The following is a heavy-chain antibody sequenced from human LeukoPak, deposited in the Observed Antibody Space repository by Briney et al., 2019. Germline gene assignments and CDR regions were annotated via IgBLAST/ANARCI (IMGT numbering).Heavy chain of an antibody. CDR1: VFTFSNYA. CDR3: AKVSDSSAWYYDY. CDR2: MSASDGST. V-gene: IGHV3-23*01. Sequence: GGALSLFCVASVFTFSNYAMRWVRHPRGKGQQCVPGMSASDGSTYYPDYVKGGFSMSRDNSKNTLFLQMNTLRAEDTPIYYCAKVSDSSAWYYDYWGQGTQVTVSS. D-gene: IGHD6-19*01. J-gene: IGHJ4*02.